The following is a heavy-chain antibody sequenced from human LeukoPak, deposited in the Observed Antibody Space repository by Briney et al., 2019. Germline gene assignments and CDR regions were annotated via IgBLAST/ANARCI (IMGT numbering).Heavy chain of an antibody. CDR3: ARDRFIAVATYDY. CDR1: GFTFSSYS. J-gene: IGHJ4*02. V-gene: IGHV3-21*01. Sequence: GGSLRLSCAASGFTFSSYSMNWVRQAPGKGLEWVSSISSSSSYIYYADSVKGRFTISRDNAKNSLYLQMNSLRAEDTAVYYCARDRFIAVATYDYWGQGTLVTVSS. CDR2: ISSSSSYI. D-gene: IGHD6-19*01.